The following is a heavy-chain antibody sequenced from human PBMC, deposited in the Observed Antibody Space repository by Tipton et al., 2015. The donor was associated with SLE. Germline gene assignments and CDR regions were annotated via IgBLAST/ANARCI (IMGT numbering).Heavy chain of an antibody. J-gene: IGHJ4*02. V-gene: IGHV3-53*04. CDR1: GFIVSSKY. D-gene: IGHD2-21*01. Sequence: SLRLSCAASGFIVSSKYMSWVRQAPGKGLEWVSMLYSGGTTYYADSVRGRFTISRHNSKNSLYLQMNSLRAEDTAVYYCASSLLLNYFDYWGQGTLVTVSS. CDR2: LYSGGTT. CDR3: ASSLLLNYFDY.